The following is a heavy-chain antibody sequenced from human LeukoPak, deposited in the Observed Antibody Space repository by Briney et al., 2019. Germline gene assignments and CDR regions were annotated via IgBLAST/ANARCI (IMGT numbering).Heavy chain of an antibody. CDR1: GGSISSGDYY. J-gene: IGHJ4*02. Sequence: SETLSLTCTVSGGSISSGDYYWRWIRQPPGKGLEWIGYIYYSGRTYYNPSLKSRVTISMDTSKYQFSLNLGSVTAADTAVYYCARAVVWLPFDYWGQGTLVTVSS. CDR3: ARAVVWLPFDY. V-gene: IGHV4-30-4*08. D-gene: IGHD2-15*01. CDR2: IYYSGRT.